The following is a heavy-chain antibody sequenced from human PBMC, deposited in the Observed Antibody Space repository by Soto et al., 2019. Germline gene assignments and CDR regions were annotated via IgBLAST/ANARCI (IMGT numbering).Heavy chain of an antibody. Sequence: GGSLRLSCAASGFTFSSYAMSWVRQAPGKGLEWVSAISGSGDSTYDADSVKGRFTISRDNSKNTLYLQMNSLRAEDTAVYYCAKGIYSYGYTSFDYWSQETLVPVSS. CDR2: ISGSGDST. V-gene: IGHV3-23*01. CDR3: AKGIYSYGYTSFDY. CDR1: GFTFSSYA. D-gene: IGHD5-18*01. J-gene: IGHJ4*02.